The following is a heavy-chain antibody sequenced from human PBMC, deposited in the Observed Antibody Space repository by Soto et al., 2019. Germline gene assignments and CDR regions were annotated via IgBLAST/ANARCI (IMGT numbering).Heavy chain of an antibody. CDR3: VHKVLREAAFDY. CDR1: GFSLSTSGVG. D-gene: IGHD3-10*01. Sequence: SGPTLVNPTQTPTLTCTFSGFSLSTSGVGVGWIRQPPGKALEWLALIYWDDDKLYSPSLKSSLSITKDTSKNQVVLTMTNMDPVDTATYYCVHKVLREAAFDYWGQGALVTVSS. J-gene: IGHJ4*02. CDR2: IYWDDDK. V-gene: IGHV2-5*02.